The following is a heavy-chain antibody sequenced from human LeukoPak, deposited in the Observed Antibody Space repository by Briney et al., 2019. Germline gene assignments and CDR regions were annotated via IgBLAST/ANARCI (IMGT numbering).Heavy chain of an antibody. V-gene: IGHV4-34*01. Sequence: SETPSLTCAVYGGSFSGYYWSWIRQPPGKGLEWIGEINHSGSTNYNPSLKSRVTISVDTSKNQFSLKLSSVTAADTAVYYCARVRSLVVEAATYFDYWGQGALVTVSS. CDR3: ARVRSLVVEAATYFDY. J-gene: IGHJ4*02. CDR2: INHSGST. D-gene: IGHD2-15*01. CDR1: GGSFSGYY.